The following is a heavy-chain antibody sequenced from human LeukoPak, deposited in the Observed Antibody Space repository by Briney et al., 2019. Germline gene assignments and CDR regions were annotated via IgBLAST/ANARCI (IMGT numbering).Heavy chain of an antibody. Sequence: SETLSLTCTVSGGSISSYYWSWIRQPPGKGLGWIGYNYYSGSTNYNPSLKSRVTISVDTSKNQFSLKLSSVTAADTAVYYCARGKMGRSGWSYYYYGMDVWGQGTTVTVSS. V-gene: IGHV4-59*01. D-gene: IGHD6-19*01. CDR1: GGSISSYY. CDR3: ARGKMGRSGWSYYYYGMDV. CDR2: NYYSGST. J-gene: IGHJ6*02.